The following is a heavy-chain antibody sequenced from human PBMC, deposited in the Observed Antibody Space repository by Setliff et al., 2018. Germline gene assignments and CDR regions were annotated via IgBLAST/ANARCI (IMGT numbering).Heavy chain of an antibody. CDR3: AREVGTSTSSDAFDV. CDR1: GGSISSGDYY. D-gene: IGHD1-26*01. J-gene: IGHJ3*01. V-gene: IGHV4-30-4*08. Sequence: SETLSLTCTVSGGSISSGDYYWSWIRQPPGKGLEWIGYIYYSGSTYYNPSLKSRVTISMDTSKNQFSLRLTSVTAADTAVYYCAREVGTSTSSDAFDVWGQGMMVTVSS. CDR2: IYYSGST.